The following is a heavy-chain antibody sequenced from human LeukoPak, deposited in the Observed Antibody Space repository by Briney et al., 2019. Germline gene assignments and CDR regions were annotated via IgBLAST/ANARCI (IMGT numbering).Heavy chain of an antibody. Sequence: SQTLSLTCTVSGGSISSGGYYWSWIRQLPGKGLEWIGYIYYSGSTYYNPSLKSRVTISVGTSKKQFSLKLSSVTAADTAVYYCARHDGRGGATMGALDYWGQGSLVTVSS. J-gene: IGHJ4*02. V-gene: IGHV4-31*03. CDR2: IYYSGST. CDR3: ARHDGRGGATMGALDY. D-gene: IGHD4/OR15-4a*01. CDR1: GGSISSGGYY.